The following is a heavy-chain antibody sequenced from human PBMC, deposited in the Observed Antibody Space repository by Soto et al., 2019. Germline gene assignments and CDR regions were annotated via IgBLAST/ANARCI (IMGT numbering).Heavy chain of an antibody. D-gene: IGHD3-3*01. J-gene: IGHJ4*02. CDR1: GFSLTTSGVG. Sequence: QITMKESGPPLVKPTQTLTLTCTFSGFSLTTSGVGVGWIRQPPGKALEWLALIYWDADKRYSPSLMSRLTITRDTSKTQVVLTMTNMDPVDTATYYCAHRGSQNYASSSGYPPDFAYWGQGTLVTVSS. V-gene: IGHV2-5*02. CDR3: AHRGSQNYASSSGYPPDFAY. CDR2: IYWDADK.